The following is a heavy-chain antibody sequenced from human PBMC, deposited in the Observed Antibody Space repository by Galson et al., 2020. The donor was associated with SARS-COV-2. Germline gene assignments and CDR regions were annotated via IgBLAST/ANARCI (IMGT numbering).Heavy chain of an antibody. J-gene: IGHJ4*02. CDR1: GYSISSGYY. CDR2: IYHSGST. D-gene: IGHD1-26*01. CDR3: ARDPTRVGATIPDY. V-gene: IGHV4-38-2*02. Sequence: SETLSLTCTVSGYSISSGYYWGWIRQPPGKGLEWIGSIYHSGSTYYNPSLKSRVTISVDTSKNQFSLKLSSVTAADTAVYYCARDPTRVGATIPDYWGQGTLVTVSS.